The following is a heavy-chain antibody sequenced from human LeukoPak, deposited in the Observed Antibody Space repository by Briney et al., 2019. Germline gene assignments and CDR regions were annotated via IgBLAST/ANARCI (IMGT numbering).Heavy chain of an antibody. Sequence: KSGGSLRLSCAASGFSFSNAWMSWVRQAPGKGLEWVGRIKSKTDGGTTDYAAPVKGRFTISRDDSKNTLYLQMNSLKTEDTAVYYCTTDRSGSRPPFPYYYYYMDVWGKGTTVTISS. D-gene: IGHD1-26*01. CDR2: IKSKTDGGTT. CDR1: GFSFSNAW. V-gene: IGHV3-15*01. J-gene: IGHJ6*03. CDR3: TTDRSGSRPPFPYYYYYMDV.